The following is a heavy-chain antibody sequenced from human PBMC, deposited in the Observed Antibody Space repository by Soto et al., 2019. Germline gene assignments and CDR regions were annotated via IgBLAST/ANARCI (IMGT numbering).Heavy chain of an antibody. CDR3: AKRVEYSSSTHYFDY. CDR1: GFNVSRSA. Sequence: AAERRSCAASGFNVSRSARSWVRQAPGKGLEWVSAISDSGGSTYYADSVKGRFTISRDNSQNTLYLQMKSLRAEDTAIYYCAKRVEYSSSTHYFDYWGQGTLVTVSS. CDR2: ISDSGGST. D-gene: IGHD6-6*01. J-gene: IGHJ4*02. V-gene: IGHV3-23*01.